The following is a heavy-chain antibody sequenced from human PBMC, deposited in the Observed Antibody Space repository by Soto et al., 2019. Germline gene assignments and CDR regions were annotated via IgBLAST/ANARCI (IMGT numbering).Heavy chain of an antibody. D-gene: IGHD3-10*01. CDR2: IYHSGSN. CDR1: GGSISSGGYS. J-gene: IGHJ4*02. CDR3: ARAEMVRGVTFDY. V-gene: IGHV4-30-2*01. Sequence: QLQLQESGSGLVKPSQTLSLTCAVSGGSISSGGYSWSWIRQPPGKGLEWIGYIYHSGSNYYNPALKSRVTISVDRSKNQFSLKLSSVTAEDTAVYYGARAEMVRGVTFDYWGQGTLVTVSS.